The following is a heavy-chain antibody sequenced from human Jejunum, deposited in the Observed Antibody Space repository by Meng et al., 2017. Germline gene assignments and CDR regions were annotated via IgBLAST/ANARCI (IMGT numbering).Heavy chain of an antibody. Sequence: QLQLQESGSGLVKPSQTLSLPCAVSGGSISSDGYTWSWIRQPPGKGLEWIGYIYHTGSTYYNPSLKSRVTISVDRSKNQFSLNLSSVTAADTAVYYCARMDSAFHYFDYWGQGTLVTVSS. CDR2: IYHTGST. CDR1: GGSISSDGYT. V-gene: IGHV4-30-2*01. J-gene: IGHJ4*02. D-gene: IGHD1-26*01. CDR3: ARMDSAFHYFDY.